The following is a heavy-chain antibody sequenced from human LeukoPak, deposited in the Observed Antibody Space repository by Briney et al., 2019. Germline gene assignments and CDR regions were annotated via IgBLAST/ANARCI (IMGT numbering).Heavy chain of an antibody. V-gene: IGHV3-53*01. D-gene: IGHD1-26*01. Sequence: PGGSLRLSCAASGFTVSSNYMSWVRQAPGKGLEWVSVIYSGGSTYYADSVKGRFTISRDKSKKTVYLQMSSLRDEDTAVYYCVKENSGTYRGNWFDPWGQGTLVTVSS. CDR1: GFTVSSNY. CDR3: VKENSGTYRGNWFDP. CDR2: IYSGGST. J-gene: IGHJ5*02.